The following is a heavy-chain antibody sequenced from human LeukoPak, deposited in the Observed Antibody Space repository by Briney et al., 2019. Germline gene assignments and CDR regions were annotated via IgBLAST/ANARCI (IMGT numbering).Heavy chain of an antibody. CDR1: GYSIGNGYY. Sequence: PSETLSLTCTVSGYSIGNGYYWGWIRQPPGKGLEWIGSIYHSGNTFYNPPLKSRVTISVDTSKNQFSLNLASVTAADTAVYYCAIKTRANRPLGSWFDPWGQGTLVTVSS. CDR2: IYHSGNT. V-gene: IGHV4-38-2*02. D-gene: IGHD3-16*01. J-gene: IGHJ5*02. CDR3: AIKTRANRPLGSWFDP.